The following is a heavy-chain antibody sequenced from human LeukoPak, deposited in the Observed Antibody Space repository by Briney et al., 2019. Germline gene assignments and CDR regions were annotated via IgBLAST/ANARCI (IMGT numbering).Heavy chain of an antibody. J-gene: IGHJ6*02. CDR3: AREDVVLVDAVRYYYYGMDV. CDR1: GYNFISYY. D-gene: IGHD2-8*01. V-gene: IGHV1-46*01. CDR2: INPSGGST. Sequence: ASVKVSCKASGYNFISYYMHWVRQAPGQGLEWMGIINPSGGSTSYAQKFQDRVTMTRDTSTSTVYMELSSLKSEDTAVYYCAREDVVLVDAVRYYYYGMDVWGQGITVTVSS.